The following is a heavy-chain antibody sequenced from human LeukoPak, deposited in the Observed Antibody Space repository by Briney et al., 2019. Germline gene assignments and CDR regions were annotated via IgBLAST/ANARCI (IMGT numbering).Heavy chain of an antibody. V-gene: IGHV3-23*01. CDR2: ISGVGGRT. D-gene: IGHD3-10*01. Sequence: PGGSLRLSSAASGFTFRSYGMSWARQAPGKGLEWVSTISGVGGRTYYADSVKGRFTISRDNSKNTLYLQMNSLRAEDTAVYYCAKGTYGSGTYGAHDYWGQGTLVTVSS. J-gene: IGHJ4*02. CDR1: GFTFRSYG. CDR3: AKGTYGSGTYGAHDY.